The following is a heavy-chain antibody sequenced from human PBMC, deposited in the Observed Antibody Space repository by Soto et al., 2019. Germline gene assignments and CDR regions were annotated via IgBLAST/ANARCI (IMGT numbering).Heavy chain of an antibody. J-gene: IGHJ4*02. CDR3: ARAGWSSSCYFDY. CDR2: IYYSGST. Sequence: QVQLQESGPGLVKPSETLSLTCTVSGGSISRYYWSWIRQPPGKGLEWIGYIYYSGSTNYNPSLKSRVTMSVDTSKNQFSLKVSSVTAADTAVYYCARAGWSSSCYFDYWGQGALVTVSS. V-gene: IGHV4-59*01. CDR1: GGSISRYY. D-gene: IGHD6-13*01.